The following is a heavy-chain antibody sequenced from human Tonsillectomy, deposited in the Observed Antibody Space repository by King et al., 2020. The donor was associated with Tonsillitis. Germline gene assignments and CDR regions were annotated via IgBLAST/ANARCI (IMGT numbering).Heavy chain of an antibody. Sequence: VQLVESGAEVKKPGASVKVSCKASGYTFTSYYMHWVRQAPGQGLEWMGIINPSGGSTSYAQKFQGRVTMTRDTPTSTVYMELSSLRSEDTAVYYCARGRMDRSSWYPFDYWGQGTPVTVSS. CDR3: ARGRMDRSSWYPFDY. D-gene: IGHD6-13*01. V-gene: IGHV1-46*01. CDR2: INPSGGST. J-gene: IGHJ4*02. CDR1: GYTFTSYY.